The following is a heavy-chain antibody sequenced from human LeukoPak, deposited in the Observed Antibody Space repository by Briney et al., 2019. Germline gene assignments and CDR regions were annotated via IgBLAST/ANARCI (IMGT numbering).Heavy chain of an antibody. Sequence: ASVKVSCKASGYTFTGYYMYWVRQAPGQGLEWMGRINPNSGGTNYAQKFQGRVTMTRDTSISTAYMELSRLTFDDTAVYYCARDKRLGELSPLDYWGQGTLVTVSS. CDR1: GYTFTGYY. D-gene: IGHD3-16*02. V-gene: IGHV1-2*06. CDR2: INPNSGGT. CDR3: ARDKRLGELSPLDY. J-gene: IGHJ4*02.